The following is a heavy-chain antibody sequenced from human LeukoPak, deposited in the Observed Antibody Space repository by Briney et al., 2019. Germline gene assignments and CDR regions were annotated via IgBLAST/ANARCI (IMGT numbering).Heavy chain of an antibody. CDR1: GGYISSYY. J-gene: IGHJ5*02. CDR3: ARRTLDWLFPGA. D-gene: IGHD3-9*01. CDR2: VYYTGST. V-gene: IGHV4-59*12. Sequence: SETLSLTCTVSGGYISSYYWSWIRQPPGEGLEWTGYVYYTGSTNYNPSLKSRVSISVDTSKNQFSLKLSSVTAADTAVYYCARRTLDWLFPGAWGQGTLVTVSS.